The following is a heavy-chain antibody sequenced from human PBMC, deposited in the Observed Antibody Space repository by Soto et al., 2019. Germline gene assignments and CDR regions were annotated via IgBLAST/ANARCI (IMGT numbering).Heavy chain of an antibody. Sequence: PGGSLRLSCAASGFTFSSYAMSWVRQAPGKGLEWVSAISGSGGSTYYADSVKGRFTISRDNAKNSLYLQMNSLRAEDTAVYYCARDGGEGSYLHYYYYYGMDAWGQGTTVTVSS. V-gene: IGHV3-23*01. J-gene: IGHJ6*02. CDR1: GFTFSSYA. D-gene: IGHD3-10*01. CDR3: ARDGGEGSYLHYYYYYGMDA. CDR2: ISGSGGST.